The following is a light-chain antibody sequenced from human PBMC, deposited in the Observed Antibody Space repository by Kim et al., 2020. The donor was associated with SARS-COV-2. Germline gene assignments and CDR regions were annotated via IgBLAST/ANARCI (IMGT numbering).Light chain of an antibody. V-gene: IGKV4-1*01. CDR2: WAS. Sequence: DIVMTQSPDSLAVSLGERATINCKSSQGLLSGVNNKNYLAWYRQVPGQPPNLLLYWASTRESGVPARFSGSGSGTDFTLTISNLQAEDVAVYFCQQYYGAPYTFGQGTKLEI. CDR1: QGLLSGVNNKNY. CDR3: QQYYGAPYT. J-gene: IGKJ2*01.